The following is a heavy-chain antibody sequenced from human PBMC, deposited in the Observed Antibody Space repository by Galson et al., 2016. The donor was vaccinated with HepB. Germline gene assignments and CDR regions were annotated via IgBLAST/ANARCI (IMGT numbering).Heavy chain of an antibody. V-gene: IGHV6-1*01. CDR2: TYYRSKWFN. J-gene: IGHJ6*02. Sequence: CAISGDSVTSDNTCWNWIRQSPSRGLEWLGRTYYRSKWFNDYADSVKSRITVTSDTSKNQFSLQLDSVTPDDTATYFCTRGYMQNGMNVWGQGTTVPVS. D-gene: IGHD5-24*01. CDR1: GDSVTSDNTC. CDR3: TRGYMQNGMNV.